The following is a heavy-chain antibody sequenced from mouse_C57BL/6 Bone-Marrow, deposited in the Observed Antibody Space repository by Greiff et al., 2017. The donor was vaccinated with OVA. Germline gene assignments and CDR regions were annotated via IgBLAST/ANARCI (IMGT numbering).Heavy chain of an antibody. J-gene: IGHJ4*01. CDR1: GYTFTSYW. CDR2: IYPSDSET. V-gene: IGHV1-61*01. Sequence: QVQLQQPGAELVRPGSSVKLSCKASGYTFTSYWMDWVKQRPGQGLEWIGNIYPSDSETHYNQKFKDKATLTVDKSSSTAYMQLSSLTSEDSAVYYCARHQLGCAMDYWGQGTSVTVSA. CDR3: ARHQLGCAMDY. D-gene: IGHD4-1*02.